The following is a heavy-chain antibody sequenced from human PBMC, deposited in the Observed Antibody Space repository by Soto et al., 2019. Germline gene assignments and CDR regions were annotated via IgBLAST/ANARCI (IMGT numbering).Heavy chain of an antibody. V-gene: IGHV3-15*07. CDR3: TTTPYNWNSGDFDY. CDR1: GFTFSNAW. J-gene: IGHJ4*02. D-gene: IGHD1-20*01. Sequence: GGSLRLSCAASGFTFSNAWMNWVRQAPGKGLEWVGRIKSKTDGGTTDYAAPVKGRFTISRDDSKNTLYLQMNSLKTEDTAVYYCTTTPYNWNSGDFDYWGQGTLVTVSS. CDR2: IKSKTDGGTT.